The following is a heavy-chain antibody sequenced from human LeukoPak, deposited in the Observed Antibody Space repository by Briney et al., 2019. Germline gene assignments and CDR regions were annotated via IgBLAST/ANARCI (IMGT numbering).Heavy chain of an antibody. CDR2: IIPILGIA. V-gene: IGHV1-69*04. CDR3: ARVLVAVAGNGAAPG. CDR1: GYTFTSYA. J-gene: IGHJ4*02. Sequence: SVRVSCKASGYTFTSYAMHWVRQAPGQRLEWMGRIIPILGIANYAQKFQGRVTITADKSTSTAYMELSSLRSEDTAVYYCARVLVAVAGNGAAPGWGQGTLVTVSS. D-gene: IGHD6-19*01.